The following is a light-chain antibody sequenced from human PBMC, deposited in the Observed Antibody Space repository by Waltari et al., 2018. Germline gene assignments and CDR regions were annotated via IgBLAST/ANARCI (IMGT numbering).Light chain of an antibody. V-gene: IGKV1-39*01. CDR3: QQSYSTPQT. CDR2: AAS. Sequence: DIQMTQSQSSLSASVGDRVTITCRASQSISSYLTWYQQKPGKAPKLLIYAASSLQSGVHTRFSGSGSGTDFTLTISSLQPEDFATYYCQQSYSTPQTFGQGTKVEIK. J-gene: IGKJ1*01. CDR1: QSISSY.